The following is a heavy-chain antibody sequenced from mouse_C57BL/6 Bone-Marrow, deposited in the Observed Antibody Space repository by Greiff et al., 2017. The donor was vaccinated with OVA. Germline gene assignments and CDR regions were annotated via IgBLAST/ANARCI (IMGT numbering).Heavy chain of an antibody. J-gene: IGHJ2*01. V-gene: IGHV1-19*01. Sequence: EVQLQQSGPVMVKPGASVKMSCKASGYTFTDYYMNWVKQSHGKSLEWIGVINPYNGGTSYNQKFKGKATLTVDKSSSTAYMELNSLTSEDSAVYYCARGYYGSFYYFDYWGQGTTLTVSS. D-gene: IGHD1-1*01. CDR1: GYTFTDYY. CDR2: INPYNGGT. CDR3: ARGYYGSFYYFDY.